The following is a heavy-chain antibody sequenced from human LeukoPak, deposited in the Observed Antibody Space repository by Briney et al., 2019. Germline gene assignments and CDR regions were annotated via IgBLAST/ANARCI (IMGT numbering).Heavy chain of an antibody. D-gene: IGHD2-2*01. Sequence: PSETLSLTCTVSGGSISSSSYYWGWIRQPPGKGLEWIGSIYYSGSTYYNPSLKSRVTISVDTSKNQFSLKLSSVTAADTAVYYCARSGHCSSTSCYRYYFDYWGQGTLVTVSS. V-gene: IGHV4-39*01. CDR2: IYYSGST. CDR3: ARSGHCSSTSCYRYYFDY. J-gene: IGHJ4*02. CDR1: GGSISSSSYY.